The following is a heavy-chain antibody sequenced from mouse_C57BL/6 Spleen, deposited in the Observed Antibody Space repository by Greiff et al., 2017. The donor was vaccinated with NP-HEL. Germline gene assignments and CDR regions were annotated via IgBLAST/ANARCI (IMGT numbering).Heavy chain of an antibody. D-gene: IGHD2-5*01. CDR3: ARVTYYSKGGYFDV. V-gene: IGHV1-55*01. J-gene: IGHJ1*03. CDR2: IYPGSGST. Sequence: VQLQQPGAELVKPGASVKMSCKASGYTFTSYWITWVKQRPGQGLAWIGDIYPGSGSTNYNEQFKSQATLTVDTSSSTAYMQRSSLTSDDSAVYDCARVTYYSKGGYFDVWGTGTTVTVSS. CDR1: GYTFTSYW.